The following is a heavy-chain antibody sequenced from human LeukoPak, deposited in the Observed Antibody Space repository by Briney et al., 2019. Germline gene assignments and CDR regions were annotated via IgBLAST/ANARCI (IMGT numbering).Heavy chain of an antibody. CDR3: AQQVGYCSSGSCYFTY. CDR2: IWYDGSNK. V-gene: IGHV3-33*01. J-gene: IGHJ1*01. Sequence: GGSLRLSCAASGCTFSSYGMHWVRQAPGKGLEWVAVIWYDGSNKYYADSVKGRFTISRDKSKNTLSLQMNSLRAEDTAVYYCAQQVGYCSSGSCYFTYWGQGTLVTVSS. D-gene: IGHD2-15*01. CDR1: GCTFSSYG.